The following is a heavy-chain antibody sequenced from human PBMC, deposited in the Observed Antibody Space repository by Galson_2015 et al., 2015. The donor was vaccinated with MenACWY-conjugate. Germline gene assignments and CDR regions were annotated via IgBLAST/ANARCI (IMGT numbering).Heavy chain of an antibody. D-gene: IGHD1-1*01. V-gene: IGHV3-53*01. CDR3: VREDNWAFHY. Sequence: TYYVDSVESRFTISRDHSKNTLYLQMNSLRVDDTAVYYCVREDNWAFHYWGQGTQVTVSS. CDR2: T. J-gene: IGHJ4*02.